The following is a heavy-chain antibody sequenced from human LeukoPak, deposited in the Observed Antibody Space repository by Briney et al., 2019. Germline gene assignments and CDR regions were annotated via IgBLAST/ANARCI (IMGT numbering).Heavy chain of an antibody. CDR3: ARDLRFLEWLFMDV. J-gene: IGHJ6*02. V-gene: IGHV1-18*01. D-gene: IGHD3-3*01. CDR2: ISAYNGNT. Sequence: GASVKVSCKASGYTFTSYGISWVRQAPGQGLEWMGWISAYNGNTNYAQKLQGRVTMTTDTSTSTACMELRSLRSDDTAVYYCARDLRFLEWLFMDVWGQGTTVTVSS. CDR1: GYTFTSYG.